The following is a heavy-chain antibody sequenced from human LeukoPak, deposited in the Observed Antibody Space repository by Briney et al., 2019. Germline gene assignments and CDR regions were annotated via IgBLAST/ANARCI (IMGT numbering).Heavy chain of an antibody. CDR3: ARDGLVSPEDDAFDI. V-gene: IGHV1-46*01. J-gene: IGHJ3*02. Sequence: ASVKVSCKASGYTFTSYYMHWVRQAPGQGLEWMGIINPSGGSTSYAQKFQGRVTMTRDTSTSTVYMELSSLRSEDTAVHYRARDGLVSPEDDAFDIWGQGTMATVSS. CDR1: GYTFTSYY. D-gene: IGHD2-21*01. CDR2: INPSGGST.